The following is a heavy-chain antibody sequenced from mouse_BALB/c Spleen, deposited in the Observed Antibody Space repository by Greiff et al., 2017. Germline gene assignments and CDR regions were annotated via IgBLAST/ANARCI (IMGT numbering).Heavy chain of an antibody. CDR2: IWAGGST. Sequence: QVQLKESGPGLVAPSQSLSITCTVSGFSLTSYGVHWVRQPPGKGLEWLGVIWAGGSTNYNSALMSRLSISKDNSKSQVFLKMNSLQTDDTAMYYCARDPPTVVRYFDVWGAETTVTVSS. J-gene: IGHJ1*01. D-gene: IGHD1-1*01. V-gene: IGHV2-9*02. CDR3: ARDPPTVVRYFDV. CDR1: GFSLTSYG.